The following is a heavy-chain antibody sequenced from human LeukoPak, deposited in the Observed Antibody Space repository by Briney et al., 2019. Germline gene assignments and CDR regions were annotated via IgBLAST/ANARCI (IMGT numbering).Heavy chain of an antibody. CDR2: IYHSGST. J-gene: IGHJ5*02. CDR1: GGSISSSSYY. D-gene: IGHD2-8*01. Sequence: SETLSLTCTVSGGSISSSSYYCGWIRQPPGKGLEWVGSIYHSGSTYYNPSLKSRVTLSVETSKNQFSLKLSSVTAADTAVYYCAGSTYDNWFDPWGQGTLVTVSS. CDR3: AGSTYDNWFDP. V-gene: IGHV4-39*01.